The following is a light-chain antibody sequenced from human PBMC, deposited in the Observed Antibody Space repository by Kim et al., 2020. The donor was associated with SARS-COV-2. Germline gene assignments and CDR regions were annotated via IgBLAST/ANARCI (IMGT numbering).Light chain of an antibody. J-gene: IGKJ2*01. CDR1: QRVSSSY. CDR2: GAS. Sequence: SRGERATLSCRDSQRVSSSYLAWYQPKPGQAPRLLIYGASSRATGIPDRFSGSGSGTDFTLTISRLEPEDFAVYYCQQYGSSPMYTFGQGTRLEI. V-gene: IGKV3-20*01. CDR3: QQYGSSPMYT.